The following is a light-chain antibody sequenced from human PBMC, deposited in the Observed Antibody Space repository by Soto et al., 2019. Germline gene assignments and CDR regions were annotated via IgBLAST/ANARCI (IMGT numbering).Light chain of an antibody. CDR1: QSVYKNF. CDR3: QQYGSSPPT. Sequence: EIVLTQSPGTLSLSPGERATLSCRASQSVYKNFLDWYQQKPGQAPRLLINGASNRATGIPDRFSGSGSGTDFSLTIDRLEPENFAVYFCQQYGSSPPTVGGGTKVAIK. V-gene: IGKV3-20*01. CDR2: GAS. J-gene: IGKJ4*01.